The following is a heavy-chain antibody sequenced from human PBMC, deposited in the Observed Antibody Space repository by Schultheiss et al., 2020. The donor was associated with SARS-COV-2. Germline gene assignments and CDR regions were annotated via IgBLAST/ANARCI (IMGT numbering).Heavy chain of an antibody. Sequence: GGSLRLSCAVSGFTVSSNSMSWVRQAPGKGLEWVSYISSSSSTIYYADSVKGRFTISRDNAKNSLYLQMNSLRAEDTAVYYCARQLVVPAATPMDVWGKGTTVTVSS. CDR1: GFTVSSNS. J-gene: IGHJ6*03. D-gene: IGHD2-2*01. CDR3: ARQLVVPAATPMDV. CDR2: ISSSSSTI. V-gene: IGHV3-48*04.